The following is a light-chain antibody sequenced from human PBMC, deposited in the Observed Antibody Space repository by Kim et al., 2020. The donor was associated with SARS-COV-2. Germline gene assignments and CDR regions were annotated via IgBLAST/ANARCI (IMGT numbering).Light chain of an antibody. Sequence: QSVLTQPPSVSGAPGQRVTISCTGSSSNFGADYDVHWYQHLPGAAPKLLIYGDTNRPSGVPDRFSGSKSGTSASLAITGLQAEDEADYYCQSYDTSLSAWVFGGGTKLTVL. V-gene: IGLV1-40*01. CDR2: GDT. CDR3: QSYDTSLSAWV. CDR1: SSNFGADYD. J-gene: IGLJ3*02.